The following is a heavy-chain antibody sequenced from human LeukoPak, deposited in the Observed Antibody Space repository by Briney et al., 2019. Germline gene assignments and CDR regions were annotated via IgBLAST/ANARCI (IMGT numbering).Heavy chain of an antibody. CDR1: GYTFTTYG. V-gene: IGHV1-18*01. J-gene: IGHJ4*02. Sequence: ASVKVSCKASGYTFTTYGITWVRQAPGQGLGWMGWISAYNGNTNYAQKLQGRVTMTADTSTSTAYMELRSLRSDDTAVYYCARALADGYKELGYWGQGTLVTVSS. CDR2: ISAYNGNT. D-gene: IGHD5-24*01. CDR3: ARALADGYKELGY.